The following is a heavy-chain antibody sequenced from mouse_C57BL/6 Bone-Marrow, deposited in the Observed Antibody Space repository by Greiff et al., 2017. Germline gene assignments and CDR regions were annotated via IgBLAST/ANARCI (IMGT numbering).Heavy chain of an antibody. J-gene: IGHJ1*03. D-gene: IGHD1-1*02. V-gene: IGHV1-62-2*01. Sequence: QVQLQQSGAELVKPGASVKLSCKASGYTFTEYSIHWVKQRPGQGLEWIGWFYPGSGSITYNEKFKDKATLTADKSSSTVYMELSRLTSEDSAVYVCAGHEDRGGSWYFDVWGTGTTVTVSS. CDR3: AGHEDRGGSWYFDV. CDR2: FYPGSGSI. CDR1: GYTFTEYS.